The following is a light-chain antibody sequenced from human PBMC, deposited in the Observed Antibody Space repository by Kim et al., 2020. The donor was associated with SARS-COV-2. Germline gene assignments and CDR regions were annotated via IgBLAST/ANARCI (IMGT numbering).Light chain of an antibody. CDR1: SGSVGSNY. J-gene: IGLJ1*01. CDR2: EDN. CDR3: QSYDNNNPFI. Sequence: KTGTISCTRSSGSVGSNYVQWYQQRPGSAPTTVIYEDNQRPSGVPDRFSGSIDTSSNSASLTISGLTTEDEADYYCQSYDNNNPFIFGAGTKVTVL. V-gene: IGLV6-57*03.